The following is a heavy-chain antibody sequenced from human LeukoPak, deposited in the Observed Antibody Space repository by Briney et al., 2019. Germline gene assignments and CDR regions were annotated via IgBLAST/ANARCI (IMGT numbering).Heavy chain of an antibody. D-gene: IGHD3-10*01. CDR2: IYYSGSI. V-gene: IGHV4-30-4*02. CDR3: ARDAESYASGSYTPFDY. CDR1: GVSISSGDYY. Sequence: SETLSLTCTVSGVSISSGDYYWRWIRQPPGKDLEWIGYIYYSGSINYNPSLKSRVTISVDPSKNQFSLKLTSVTAADTAVYFCARDAESYASGSYTPFDYWGQGTLVTVSS. J-gene: IGHJ4*02.